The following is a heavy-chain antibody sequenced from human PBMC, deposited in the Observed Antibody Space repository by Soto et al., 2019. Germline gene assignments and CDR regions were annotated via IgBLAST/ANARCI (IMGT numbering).Heavy chain of an antibody. V-gene: IGHV4-59*08. J-gene: IGHJ4*02. CDR2: IYYSGST. D-gene: IGHD6-19*01. Sequence: QVQLQESGPGLVKPSETLSLTCTVSGGSISSYYWSWIRQPPGKGLEWIGYIYYSGSTNYNPSLKSRVTISVDTSKNQFALKLSSVTAADTAVYYCARLGQWLGGALGYWGQGTLVTVSS. CDR1: GGSISSYY. CDR3: ARLGQWLGGALGY.